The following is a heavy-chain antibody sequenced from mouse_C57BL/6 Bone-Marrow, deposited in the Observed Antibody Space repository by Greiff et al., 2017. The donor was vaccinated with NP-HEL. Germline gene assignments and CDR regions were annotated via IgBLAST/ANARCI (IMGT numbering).Heavy chain of an antibody. Sequence: EVQLQQSGPELVKPGASVKISCKASGYSFTGYYMHWVKQSSEKSLEWIGEINPSTGGTSYNQKFKGKATLTVDKSSSTAYMQLKSLTSEDSAVYYCARGPIYYGYDGGFAYWGQGTLVTVSA. D-gene: IGHD2-2*01. CDR2: INPSTGGT. CDR3: ARGPIYYGYDGGFAY. V-gene: IGHV1-43*01. CDR1: GYSFTGYY. J-gene: IGHJ3*01.